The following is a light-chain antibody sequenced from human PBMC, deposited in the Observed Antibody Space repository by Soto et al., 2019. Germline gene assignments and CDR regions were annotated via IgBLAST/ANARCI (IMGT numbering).Light chain of an antibody. CDR3: QQTYTTPLT. V-gene: IGKV1-39*01. CDR2: GAS. CDR1: QSISYY. Sequence: IRMTQSPSSLSASTGDRVNITCRASQSISYYLNRYQQKPGRAPDLLMYGASSLQSGVPSRFTGSGSGTEFTLTITSLQPGDFATYYCQQTYTTPLTFGGGTKVDIK. J-gene: IGKJ4*01.